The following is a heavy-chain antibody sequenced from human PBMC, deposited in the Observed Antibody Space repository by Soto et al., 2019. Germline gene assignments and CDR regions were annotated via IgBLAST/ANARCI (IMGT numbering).Heavy chain of an antibody. J-gene: IGHJ3*02. CDR3: AREWYKLDAFDI. V-gene: IGHV4-34*01. Sequence: SETLSLTCAVYGGSFSGYYWSWIRQPPGKGLEWIGEINHSGSTNYNPSLKSRVTISVDTSKNQFSLKLSSVTAADTAVYYCAREWYKLDAFDIWGQGTMVTVSS. D-gene: IGHD1-1*01. CDR2: INHSGST. CDR1: GGSFSGYY.